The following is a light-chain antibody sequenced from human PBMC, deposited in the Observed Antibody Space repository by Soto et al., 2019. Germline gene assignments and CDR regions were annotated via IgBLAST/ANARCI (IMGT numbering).Light chain of an antibody. CDR3: QQRSNWPVT. V-gene: IGKV3-11*01. CDR1: QSVSSY. Sequence: EIVLTQSPATLSLSPGERATLSCRASQSVSSYLAWYQQKPGQAPRLLIYDASNSATGIPARFSGSGSGTDFTLTISSLEPEDFAVYYWQQRSNWPVTFGPGTKVDIK. J-gene: IGKJ3*01. CDR2: DAS.